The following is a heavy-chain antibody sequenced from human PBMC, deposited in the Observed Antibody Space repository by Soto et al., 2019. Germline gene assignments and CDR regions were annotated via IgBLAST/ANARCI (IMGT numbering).Heavy chain of an antibody. CDR3: ARAGCISTSCWDGMDV. V-gene: IGHV1-69*13. CDR2: IIPIFGTA. Sequence: EASVKVSCKASGGAFSSYAISWVRQAPGQGLEWMGGIIPIFGTANYAQKFQGRVTITADESTSTAYMELSSLRSEDTAVYYCARAGCISTSCWDGMDVWGQAKTVTVS. J-gene: IGHJ6*02. D-gene: IGHD2-2*01. CDR1: GGAFSSYA.